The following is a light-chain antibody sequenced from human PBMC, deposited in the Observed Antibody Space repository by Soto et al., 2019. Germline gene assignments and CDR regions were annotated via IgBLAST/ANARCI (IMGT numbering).Light chain of an antibody. V-gene: IGKV1-5*03. CDR3: QQYSSYSRT. CDR1: QSISSW. J-gene: IGKJ1*01. CDR2: KAS. Sequence: DIQMTQSPSTLSASVGDGVTITCRASQSISSWLAWYQQKPGKAPKLLIYKASSLESGVPSRFSGSGSGTEFTLTISSLQPDDFATYYCQQYSSYSRTFGQGTKVDIK.